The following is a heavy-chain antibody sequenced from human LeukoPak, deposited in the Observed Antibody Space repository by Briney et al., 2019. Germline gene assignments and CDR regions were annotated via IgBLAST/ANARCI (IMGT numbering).Heavy chain of an antibody. V-gene: IGHV3-7*01. CDR3: ARDASGSENWHFRFDY. J-gene: IGHJ4*02. D-gene: IGHD3-10*01. Sequence: PAGSLRLSCAASRFTFNDYWMSWVRQAPGKGLEWVANIKKDGSEEYYVDSVKGRFTISRDNAKNSLYLQMNSLRAEDTAVYYCARDASGSENWHFRFDYWGRGTLVTVS. CDR1: RFTFNDYW. CDR2: IKKDGSEE.